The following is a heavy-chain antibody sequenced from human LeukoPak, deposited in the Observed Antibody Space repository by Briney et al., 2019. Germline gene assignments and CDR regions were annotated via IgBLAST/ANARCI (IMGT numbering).Heavy chain of an antibody. CDR1: GFTFSTFS. J-gene: IGHJ4*02. Sequence: PGGSLRLSCAASGFTFSTFSMNWVRQAPGKGLEWLSYISSSSSTIYYADSVKGRFTISRDNAKNSLYLQMNSLRAEDTAVYYCAPLGEYRTSSGPFDYWGQGTLVTVSS. D-gene: IGHD6-6*01. V-gene: IGHV3-48*01. CDR2: ISSSSSTI. CDR3: APLGEYRTSSGPFDY.